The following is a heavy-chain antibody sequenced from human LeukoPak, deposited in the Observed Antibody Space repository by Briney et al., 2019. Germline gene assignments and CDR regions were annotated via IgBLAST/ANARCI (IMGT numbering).Heavy chain of an antibody. D-gene: IGHD6-13*01. J-gene: IGHJ5*02. CDR2: INPNSGGT. V-gene: IGHV1-2*04. Sequence: ASVKVSCKASGYTFTGYYMHWVRQAPGQGLEWMGWINPNSGGTNYAQKFQGWVTMTRDTSISTAYMELSRLRSDDTAVYYCARAGSSSWYGKGNWFDTWGQGTLVTVSS. CDR3: ARAGSSSWYGKGNWFDT. CDR1: GYTFTGYY.